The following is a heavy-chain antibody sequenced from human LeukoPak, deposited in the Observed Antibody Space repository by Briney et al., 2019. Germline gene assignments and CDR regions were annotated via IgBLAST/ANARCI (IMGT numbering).Heavy chain of an antibody. J-gene: IGHJ6*02. CDR1: GFTFSSYG. Sequence: PGGSLRLSCAASGFTFSSYGMHWVRQAPGKGLEWVSYISETSSHTYYADSVKGRFTISRDNAKNSLYLQMNSLRAEDTAIYYCARDRAVKARIGGMDVWGQGTTVIVSS. CDR2: ISETSSHT. D-gene: IGHD5-12*01. V-gene: IGHV3-21*06. CDR3: ARDRAVKARIGGMDV.